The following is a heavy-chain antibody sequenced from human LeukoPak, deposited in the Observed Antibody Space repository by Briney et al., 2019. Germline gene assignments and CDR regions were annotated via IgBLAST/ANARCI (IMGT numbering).Heavy chain of an antibody. D-gene: IGHD3-22*01. J-gene: IGHJ4*02. V-gene: IGHV3-49*04. CDR3: TGLEEHTYYYDSSGYAGDY. CDR1: VFILLEYA. Sequence: PGGSLSLSRPCSVFILLEYAMSWVRPAPGKGGAGVGFIRSKACGWTTENAASVKGRFTISRDDSIRIAYLQMNSPETEDTAVYYCTGLEEHTYYYDSSGYAGDYWGQGTLVTVSS. CDR2: IRSKACGWTT.